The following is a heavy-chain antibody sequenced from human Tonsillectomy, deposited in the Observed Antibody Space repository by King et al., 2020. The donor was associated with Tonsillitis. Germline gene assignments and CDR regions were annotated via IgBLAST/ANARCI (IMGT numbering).Heavy chain of an antibody. J-gene: IGHJ5*01. CDR2: ISWDGGST. CDR1: GFTFDDYT. Sequence: VQLVESGGVVVQPGGSLRLSCAASGFTFDDYTMHWVRQAPGKGLEWVSLISWDGGSTYYADSVKGRFTISRDNSKNSLYLQMNSLRTEDTALYYCAKDLGCLVGAIFGVNGFDSWGQGTLVTVSS. D-gene: IGHD3-3*01. CDR3: AKDLGCLVGAIFGVNGFDS. V-gene: IGHV3-43*01.